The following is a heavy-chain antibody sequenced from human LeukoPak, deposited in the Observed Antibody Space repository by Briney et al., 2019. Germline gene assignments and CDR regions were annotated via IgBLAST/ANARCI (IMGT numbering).Heavy chain of an antibody. CDR3: ARYCSSTSCQGYYYYMDV. CDR1: GFTFSSYW. Sequence: GGSLRLSCAASGFTFSSYWMHWVRQAPGKGLVWVSRINTDGSSTSYADSVKDRFTISRDNAKNTLYLQMNSLRAEDTAVYYCARYCSSTSCQGYYYYMDVWGKGATVTVSS. J-gene: IGHJ6*03. D-gene: IGHD2-2*01. CDR2: INTDGSST. V-gene: IGHV3-74*01.